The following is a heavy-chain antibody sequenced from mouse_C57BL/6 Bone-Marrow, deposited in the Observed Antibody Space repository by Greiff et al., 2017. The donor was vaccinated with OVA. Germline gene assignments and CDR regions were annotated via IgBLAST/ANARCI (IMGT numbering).Heavy chain of an antibody. Sequence: ASGVDFSRYWMSWVRRAPGKGLEWIGDINPDSSTIDYAPFVEDKFINFRDNAKNTLYLQMNKVRSEDTALYYCARLGYAMDYWGQGTSVTVSS. J-gene: IGHJ4*01. CDR2: INPDSSTI. CDR1: GVDFSRYW. V-gene: IGHV4-1*01. CDR3: ARLGYAMDY.